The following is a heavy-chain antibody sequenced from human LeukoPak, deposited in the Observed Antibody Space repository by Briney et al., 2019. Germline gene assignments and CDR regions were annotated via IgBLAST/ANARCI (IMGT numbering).Heavy chain of an antibody. Sequence: PSETLSLTCSVSGAAMNSGDYYWTWIRQSPGMGLEWIAYIHYNGATYYNPSLKSRLSVSLDTSRNQFSLNLNSVTAADTAVYFCSRVMSDCGSVMCYKGYLDPWGQGTLVTVSS. CDR3: SRVMSDCGSVMCYKGYLDP. V-gene: IGHV4-30-4*08. CDR1: GAAMNSGDYY. CDR2: IHYNGAT. D-gene: IGHD2-21*01. J-gene: IGHJ5*02.